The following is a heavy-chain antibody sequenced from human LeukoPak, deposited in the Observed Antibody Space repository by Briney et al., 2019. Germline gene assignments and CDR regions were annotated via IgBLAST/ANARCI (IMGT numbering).Heavy chain of an antibody. J-gene: IGHJ6*03. CDR1: GGSISSYY. CDR3: ARNYYYYYMDV. Sequence: PSETLSPTCTVSGGSISSYYWSWIRQPPGKGLEWIGYIYYSGSTNYNPSLKSRVTISVDTSKNQFSLKLSSVTAADTAVYYCARNYYYYYMDVWGKGTTVTVSS. V-gene: IGHV4-59*01. CDR2: IYYSGST.